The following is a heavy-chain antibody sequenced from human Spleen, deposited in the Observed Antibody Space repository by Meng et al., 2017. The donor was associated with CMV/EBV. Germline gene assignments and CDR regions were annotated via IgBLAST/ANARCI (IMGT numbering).Heavy chain of an antibody. J-gene: IGHJ4*02. V-gene: IGHV3-30-3*01. D-gene: IGHD2-2*01. CDR3: ARWESAAPIDY. CDR1: RFTFSAYA. Sequence: GGSLRLSCAASRFTFSAYAMYWVRQAPGKGLEWVAVVSRGGDTEYYADSVKGRFTISRDNSKNTVYLEMNSLTTEDTAVYYCARWESAAPIDYWGQGTLVTVSS. CDR2: VSRGGDTE.